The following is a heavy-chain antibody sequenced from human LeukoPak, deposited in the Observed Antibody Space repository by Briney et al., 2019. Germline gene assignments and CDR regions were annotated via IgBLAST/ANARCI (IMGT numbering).Heavy chain of an antibody. D-gene: IGHD3-10*01. CDR2: IISSGSTI. J-gene: IGHJ6*03. CDR1: GFTFSSYS. V-gene: IGHV3-48*02. CDR3: ARVWFGEPRDYMEV. Sequence: RGSLRLSCAASGFTFSSYSMNWVRQAPGKGLEWVSYIISSGSTIYYADSVKGRFTLFRDNAKHTLYLQMNSLRDEDTAVYYCARVWFGEPRDYMEVWGKGTTVTISS.